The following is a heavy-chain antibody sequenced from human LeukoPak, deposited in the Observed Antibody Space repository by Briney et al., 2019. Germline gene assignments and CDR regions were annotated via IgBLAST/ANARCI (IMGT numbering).Heavy chain of an antibody. CDR3: AKVITITSQDAFDS. Sequence: GGSLRLSCAASGFTFSSYVMSWVRQAPGKGLEWVSSISGSGSTYYADSVTGRFTTSRDHSENTLFLQMNSLRAEDTAVYCCAKVITITSQDAFDSWGRGTMVTVSS. CDR1: GFTFSSYV. CDR2: ISGSGST. V-gene: IGHV3-23*01. J-gene: IGHJ3*02. D-gene: IGHD1-14*01.